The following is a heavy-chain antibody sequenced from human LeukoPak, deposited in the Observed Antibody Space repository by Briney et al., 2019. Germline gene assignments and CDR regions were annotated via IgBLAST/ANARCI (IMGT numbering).Heavy chain of an antibody. CDR3: ARDIAAAGLFFDY. CDR1: GFTFSDYY. Sequence: PGGSLRLSCAASGFTFSDYYMSWIRQAPGKGLEGGSYISYSGSNIYCADSVKGRFTISRDDAKNLLYLQMNSLRAEDTAVYYCARDIAAAGLFFDYWGQGTLVTVSS. V-gene: IGHV3-11*01. D-gene: IGHD6-13*01. CDR2: ISYSGSNI. J-gene: IGHJ4*02.